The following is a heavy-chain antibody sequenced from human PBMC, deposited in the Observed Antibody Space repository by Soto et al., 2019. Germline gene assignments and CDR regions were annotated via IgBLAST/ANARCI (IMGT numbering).Heavy chain of an antibody. CDR3: ATELGENPASPFDA. Sequence: SVKVSCKASGGTFSSETLGWVRQAPGQGLEWVGGIIPLFGTASYAQKFQGRVTITADESASTVYMELSSLRSDDTAVYFCATELGENPASPFDAWGQGTLVTVSS. CDR2: IIPLFGTA. CDR1: GGTFSSET. D-gene: IGHD3-10*01. V-gene: IGHV1-69*13. J-gene: IGHJ4*02.